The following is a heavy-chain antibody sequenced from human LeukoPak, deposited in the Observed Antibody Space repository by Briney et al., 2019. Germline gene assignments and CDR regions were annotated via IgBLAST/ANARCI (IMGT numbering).Heavy chain of an antibody. CDR1: GFTFSSYA. CDR3: AKRIENYDSNLDAFDI. J-gene: IGHJ3*02. CDR2: IRYDGSNK. V-gene: IGHV3-30*02. Sequence: GGSLRLSCAASGFTFSSYAMSWVRQAPGKGLEWVAFIRYDGSNKYYADSVKGRFTISRDNSKNTLYLQMNSLRAEDTAVYYCAKRIENYDSNLDAFDIWGQGTMVTVSS. D-gene: IGHD3-22*01.